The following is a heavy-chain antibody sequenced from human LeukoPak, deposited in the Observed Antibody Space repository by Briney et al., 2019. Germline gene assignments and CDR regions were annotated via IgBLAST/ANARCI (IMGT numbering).Heavy chain of an antibody. CDR3: AKDLYTYGTTPLDY. V-gene: IGHV3-23*01. Sequence: GGGLRVSRANPGFTLSTHGMSWGRQGPGEGVGWGSSISGGGSTYFADSVKGRFTISRDISKNTLYLQVNSLRAEDTAVYYCAKDLYTYGTTPLDYWGRGTLVTVSS. D-gene: IGHD5-18*01. J-gene: IGHJ4*02. CDR2: ISGGGST. CDR1: GFTLSTHG.